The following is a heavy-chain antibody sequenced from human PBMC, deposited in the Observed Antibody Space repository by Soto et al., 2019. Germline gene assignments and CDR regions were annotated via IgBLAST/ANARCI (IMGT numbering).Heavy chain of an antibody. CDR3: ARTIVVVPAARKWFDP. CDR2: IYYSGST. D-gene: IGHD2-2*01. V-gene: IGHV4-39*01. Sequence: SETLSLTCTVSGGSISSSSYYWGWIRQPPGKGLEWIGSIYYSGSTYYNPSLKSRVTISVDTSKNQFSLKLSSVTAADTAVYYCARTIVVVPAARKWFDPWGQGTLVTVSS. CDR1: GGSISSSSYY. J-gene: IGHJ5*02.